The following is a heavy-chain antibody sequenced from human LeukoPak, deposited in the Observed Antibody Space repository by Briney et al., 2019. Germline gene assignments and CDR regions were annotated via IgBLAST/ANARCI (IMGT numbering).Heavy chain of an antibody. V-gene: IGHV1-69*01. CDR2: IIPIFGTA. CDR3: VVVPAAIYNYMDV. CDR1: GGTFSSYA. D-gene: IGHD2-2*01. Sequence: SVKVSCKASGGTFSSYAISWVRQAPGQGLEWMGGIIPIFGTANYAQKFQGRVTITADESTSTAYMELSSLRSEDTAVYYCVVVPAAIYNYMDVWGKGTTVTVSS. J-gene: IGHJ6*03.